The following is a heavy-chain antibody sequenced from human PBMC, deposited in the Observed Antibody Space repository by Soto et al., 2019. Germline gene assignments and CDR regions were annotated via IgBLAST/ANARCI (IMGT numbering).Heavy chain of an antibody. CDR1: GFTFSNYW. V-gene: IGHV3-7*01. CDR3: ASGLWTFQH. Sequence: GXLRLSCAFSGFTFSNYWMSWVRQAPGKGLEWVANIKQDGSEKYYVDSVKGRFTISRDNAKNSLYLQMNSLGAEDTAVYFCASGLWTFQHWGQGTLVTVSS. D-gene: IGHD3-10*01. CDR2: IKQDGSEK. J-gene: IGHJ1*01.